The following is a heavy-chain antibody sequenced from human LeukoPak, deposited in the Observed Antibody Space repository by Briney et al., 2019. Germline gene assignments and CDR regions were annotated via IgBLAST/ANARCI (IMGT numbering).Heavy chain of an antibody. CDR2: ISYDGSNK. D-gene: IGHD5-18*01. V-gene: IGHV3-30*04. CDR1: GFTFSSYA. CDR3: AKDRGGDTAMVFDY. J-gene: IGHJ4*02. Sequence: PGGSLRLSCAASGFTFSSYAMHWVRQAPGKGLEWVAVISYDGSNKYYADSVKGRFTISRDNSKNTLYLQMNSLRAEDTAVYYCAKDRGGDTAMVFDYWGQGTLVTVSS.